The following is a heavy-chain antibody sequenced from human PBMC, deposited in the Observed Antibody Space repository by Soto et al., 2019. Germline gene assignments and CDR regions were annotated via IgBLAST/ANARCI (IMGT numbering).Heavy chain of an antibody. CDR2: VYHTGST. J-gene: IGHJ5*02. Sequence: SDTLSLTCSVSGGSSSGSYWSWIRQSPGNGIESLDYVYHTGSTNYSPYLRSRVSISVDTSKNEFSLRLSSVTAADTAVYFCARSVAVPGEHIASWGKGTQVTVS. CDR1: GGSSSGSY. CDR3: ARSVAVPGEHIAS. D-gene: IGHD2-21*01. V-gene: IGHV4-59*01.